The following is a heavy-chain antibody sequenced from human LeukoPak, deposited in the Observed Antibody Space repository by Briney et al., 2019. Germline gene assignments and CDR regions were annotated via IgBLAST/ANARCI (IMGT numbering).Heavy chain of an antibody. D-gene: IGHD1-26*01. V-gene: IGHV3-48*04. CDR3: ARELPLTDS. CDR1: GFTFSRYS. CDR2: ISSSSSTI. Sequence: GGSLRLSCAASGFTFSRYSMNWVRQAPGKGLEWVSYISSSSSTIYYADSVKGRFTISRDNARDSLYLQMNSLRAEDTAVYYCARELPLTDSWGQGTLVTVSS. J-gene: IGHJ4*02.